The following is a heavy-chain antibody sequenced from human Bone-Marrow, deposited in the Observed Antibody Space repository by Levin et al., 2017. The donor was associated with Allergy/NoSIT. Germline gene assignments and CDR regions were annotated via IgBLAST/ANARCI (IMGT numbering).Heavy chain of an antibody. CDR3: ARGNIAGGPAGTATLRYNSWFFDL. Sequence: ASVKVSCKISGGPFNSYTFSWVRQAPGQGLEWMGGIIPVFGAPEYAQKFQGRVTITADKSTSTAYMELNSLRSEDTAVYYCARGNIAGGPAGTATLRYNSWFFDLWGRGTHVTVSS. V-gene: IGHV1-69*06. CDR1: GGPFNSYT. J-gene: IGHJ2*01. D-gene: IGHD1-20*01. CDR2: IIPVFGAP.